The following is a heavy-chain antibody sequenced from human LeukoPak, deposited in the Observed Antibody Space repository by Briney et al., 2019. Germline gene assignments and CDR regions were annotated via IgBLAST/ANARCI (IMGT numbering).Heavy chain of an antibody. CDR1: GFTFSSYG. CDR3: AKDGYYDFWSGYGYYYYYMDV. J-gene: IGHJ6*03. D-gene: IGHD3-3*01. CDR2: IWYDGSNK. Sequence: GGSLRLSCAASGFTFSSYGMHWVRQAPGKGLEWVAVIWYDGSNKYYADSVKGRFTSSRDNSKNTLYLQMNSLRAEDTAVYYCAKDGYYDFWSGYGYYYYYMDVWGKGTTVTVSS. V-gene: IGHV3-33*06.